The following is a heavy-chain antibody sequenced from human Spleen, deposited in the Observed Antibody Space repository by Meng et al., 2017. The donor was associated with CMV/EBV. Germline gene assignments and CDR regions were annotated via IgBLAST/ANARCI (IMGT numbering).Heavy chain of an antibody. V-gene: IGHV3-21*01. J-gene: IGHJ6*02. CDR1: GFTFSSYS. Sequence: GESLKISCAASGFTFSSYSMNWVRQAPGKGLEWVSSISSSSSYIYYADSVKGRFTISRDNAKNSLYLQMNSQRAEDTAVYYCARNPPPIAVAGYYYYYYGMDVWGQGTTVTVSS. CDR3: ARNPPPIAVAGYYYYYYGMDV. D-gene: IGHD6-19*01. CDR2: ISSSSSYI.